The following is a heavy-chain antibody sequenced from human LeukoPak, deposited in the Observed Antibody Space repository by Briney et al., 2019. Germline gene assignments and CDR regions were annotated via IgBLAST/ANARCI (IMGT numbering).Heavy chain of an antibody. D-gene: IGHD2-15*01. CDR2: INSDGSST. Sequence: PGGSLRLSCAASGFTFSSYWMHWVRQAPGKGLVWVSRINSDGSSTSYADSVKGRLTIARDNTKNTLYLQMNSLRAEDTAVYYCARDRVQYCSGGSCYSSDYWGQGTLVTVSS. CDR3: ARDRVQYCSGGSCYSSDY. CDR1: GFTFSSYW. J-gene: IGHJ4*02. V-gene: IGHV3-74*01.